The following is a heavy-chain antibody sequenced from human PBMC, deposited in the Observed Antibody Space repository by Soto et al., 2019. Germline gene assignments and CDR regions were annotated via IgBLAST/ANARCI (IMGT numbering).Heavy chain of an antibody. J-gene: IGHJ6*02. CDR2: IYYRGST. CDR3: ARQQLLPFYYALDV. CDR1: GGSISGYY. V-gene: IGHV4-59*01. Sequence: SETLSLTCNVSGGSISGYYWSWIRQSPGKGLEYIGYIYYRGSTNYNSSLKSRVTMSVDTSRNKFSLKMNSVTAADTAVYYCARQQLLPFYYALDVWGQGTTVTVYS. D-gene: IGHD1-26*01.